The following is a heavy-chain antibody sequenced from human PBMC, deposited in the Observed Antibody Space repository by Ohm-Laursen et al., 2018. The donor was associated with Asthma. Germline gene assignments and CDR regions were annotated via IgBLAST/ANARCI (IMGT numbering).Heavy chain of an antibody. J-gene: IGHJ4*02. CDR1: GGSFSGYY. V-gene: IGHV4-34*01. CDR3: ARGRIQLWLTPARVFDY. D-gene: IGHD5-18*01. CDR2: INHSGST. Sequence: GTLSLTCAVYGGSFSGYYWSWIRQPPGKGLEWIGEINHSGSTNYNPSLKSRVTISVDTSKNQFSLKLSSVTAADTAVYYCARGRIQLWLTPARVFDYWGQGTLVTVSS.